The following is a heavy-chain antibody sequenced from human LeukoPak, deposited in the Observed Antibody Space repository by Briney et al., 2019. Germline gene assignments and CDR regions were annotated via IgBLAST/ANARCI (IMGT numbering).Heavy chain of an antibody. D-gene: IGHD6-19*01. CDR3: ARDNIGSSGWTGLGY. CDR2: IHPSDGVT. Sequence: ASVKVSCKAPGYTFTSHCIHWVRQAPGQGLEWMGLIHPSDGVTTYAQNFQGRVTVTRDTSTSTVYMELSSLRSEDTAVYYCARDNIGSSGWTGLGYWGQGTLVTVSS. CDR1: GYTFTSHC. J-gene: IGHJ4*02. V-gene: IGHV1-46*01.